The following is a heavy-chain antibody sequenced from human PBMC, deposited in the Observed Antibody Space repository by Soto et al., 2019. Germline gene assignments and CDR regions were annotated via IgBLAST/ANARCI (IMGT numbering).Heavy chain of an antibody. V-gene: IGHV1-69*01. D-gene: IGHD2-8*01. CDR3: ARTIPLYRPGYFDY. CDR1: GGTFSIYA. CDR2: IIPICGTA. J-gene: IGHJ4*02. Sequence: QVQLVQSGAEVKKPGSSVKVSCKASGGTFSIYAISWVRQAPRQGLEWMGGIIPICGTANYAQKFQGRVTITADESTSTAYMELSSLRSANTAVYYCARTIPLYRPGYFDYWCQRTPVTVS.